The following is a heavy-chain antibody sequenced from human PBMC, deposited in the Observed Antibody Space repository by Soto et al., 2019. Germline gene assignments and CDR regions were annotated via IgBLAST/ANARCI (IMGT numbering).Heavy chain of an antibody. CDR2: IYNSGRT. D-gene: IGHD1-1*01. CDR1: GGSISSYY. Sequence: QVQLQESGPGLVKPSETLSLTCTVSGGSISSYYWSWIPQPPGKGLEWIGYIYNSGRTNYNPSLKSRVTISVDTSKNQFSLKLSSVTAADTAVYYCARRYGYSFDYWGQGTLVTVSS. CDR3: ARRYGYSFDY. V-gene: IGHV4-59*08. J-gene: IGHJ4*02.